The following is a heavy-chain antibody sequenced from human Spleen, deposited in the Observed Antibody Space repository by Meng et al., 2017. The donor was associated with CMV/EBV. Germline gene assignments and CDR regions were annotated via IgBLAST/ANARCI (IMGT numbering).Heavy chain of an antibody. CDR2: INSDGSST. CDR3: ARGGGIEARLDFDH. V-gene: IGHV3-74*01. CDR1: GFTFSSYW. J-gene: IGHJ4*02. D-gene: IGHD6-13*01. Sequence: GGSLRLSCAASGFTFSSYWMHWVRQAPGKGLVWVSRINSDGSSTSYADSVKGRFTISRDNAKNSLYLQMSSLRAEDTAVYYCARGGGIEARLDFDHWGQGTLVTVSS.